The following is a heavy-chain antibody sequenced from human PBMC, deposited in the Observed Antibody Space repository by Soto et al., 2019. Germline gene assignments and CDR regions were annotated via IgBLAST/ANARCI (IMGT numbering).Heavy chain of an antibody. V-gene: IGHV1-24*01. CDR1: GYTLTELS. CDR3: ATGVYCTNGVCYLRGGSWGY. Sequence: VKVSCKVSGYTLTELSMHWVRQAPGKGLEWMGGFDPEDGETIYAQKFQGRVTMTEDTSTDTAYMGLSSLRSEDTAVYYCATGVYCTNGVCYLRGGSWGYWGQGTLVTVYS. CDR2: FDPEDGET. D-gene: IGHD2-8*01. J-gene: IGHJ4*02.